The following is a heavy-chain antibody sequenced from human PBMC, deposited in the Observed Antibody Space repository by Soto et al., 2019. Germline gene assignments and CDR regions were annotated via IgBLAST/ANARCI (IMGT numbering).Heavy chain of an antibody. V-gene: IGHV4-31*03. CDR1: GDSISSGGYY. CDR3: ASGGSTIFGVVSHQYSHGLYV. J-gene: IGHJ6*02. Sequence: QVQLQESGPGLVKPSQTLSLTCTLSGDSISSGGYYWTWIRQHPGKGLVWIGYIYYSERTYFNPSLTLRLTLSIDTSKIPFSLRLRSVTSADTAVYYCASGGSTIFGVVSHQYSHGLYVWGQGTTVTVSS. D-gene: IGHD3-3*01. CDR2: IYYSERT.